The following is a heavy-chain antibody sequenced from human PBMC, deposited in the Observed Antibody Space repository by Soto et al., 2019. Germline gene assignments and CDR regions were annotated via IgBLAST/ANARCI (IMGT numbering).Heavy chain of an antibody. CDR2: ISYDGNNK. V-gene: IGHV3-30*01. D-gene: IGHD6-13*01. Sequence: QVQLVESGGGVVQPGRSLRLSCAASGFTFRSYAMDWVRQAPGKGLEWVAVISYDGNNKYYADSVKGRFTISRDNSKNALSLQMNSLRAEDTAVYYCERGDSNSWSDYWGQGTLVTVSS. CDR3: ERGDSNSWSDY. J-gene: IGHJ4*02. CDR1: GFTFRSYA.